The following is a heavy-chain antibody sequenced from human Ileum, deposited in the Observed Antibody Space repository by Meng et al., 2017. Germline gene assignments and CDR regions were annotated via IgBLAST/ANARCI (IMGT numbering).Heavy chain of an antibody. D-gene: IGHD3-3*01. CDR1: GGNFSSYT. J-gene: IGHJ4*02. CDR2: IIPILGIA. V-gene: IGHV1-69*02. CDR3: ARSSLGWPFLPFDY. Sequence: VQLVPLGVVVKKFGFRVMVLSKVSGGNFSSYTISWVRQAPGQGREWMGRIIPILGIANYAQKFQGRVTITADKSTSTAYMELSSLRSEDTAVYYCARSSLGWPFLPFDYWGQGTLVTVSS.